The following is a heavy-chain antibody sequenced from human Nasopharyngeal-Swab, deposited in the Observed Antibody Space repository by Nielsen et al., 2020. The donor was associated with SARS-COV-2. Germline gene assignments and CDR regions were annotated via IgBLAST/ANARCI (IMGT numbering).Heavy chain of an antibody. J-gene: IGHJ4*02. V-gene: IGHV3-30*04. CDR3: ARTLGGYYYFDY. CDR2: ISYDGSNK. Sequence: GESLKISCAASGFTFSSYAMHWVRQAPGKGLEWVAVISYDGSNKYYADPVKGRFTISRDNSKNTLYLQMNSLRAEDTAVYYCARTLGGYYYFDYWGQGTLVTVSS. D-gene: IGHD3-22*01. CDR1: GFTFSSYA.